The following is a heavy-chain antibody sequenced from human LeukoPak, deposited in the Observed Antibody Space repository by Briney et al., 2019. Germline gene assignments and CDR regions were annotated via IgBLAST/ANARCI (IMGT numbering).Heavy chain of an antibody. CDR1: GGSISSYY. D-gene: IGHD5/OR15-5a*01. Sequence: SETLSLTCTVSGGSISSYYWSWNRQPPGKGLEWIGYIYYSGSTSYNPSLKSRVTISVDTSKNQFSLKLSSVTAADTDVYYCARDKQSTSGYYYYGMDVWGQGTTVTVSS. J-gene: IGHJ6*02. CDR2: IYYSGST. V-gene: IGHV4-59*01. CDR3: ARDKQSTSGYYYYGMDV.